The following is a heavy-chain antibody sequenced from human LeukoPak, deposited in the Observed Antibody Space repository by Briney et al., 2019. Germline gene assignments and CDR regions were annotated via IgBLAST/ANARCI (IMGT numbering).Heavy chain of an antibody. CDR2: INQSGST. Sequence: SETLSLICAVYGGSFSGYYCSWIRQPPGKGLEWIGEINQSGSTNYNPSLKSRVTISVDTSKNQFSLRLSSVTAADTAVYYCARGPRRGYSYGQHYYYDYWGQGTLVTVSS. D-gene: IGHD5-18*01. CDR1: GGSFSGYY. CDR3: ARGPRRGYSYGQHYYYDY. V-gene: IGHV4-34*01. J-gene: IGHJ4*02.